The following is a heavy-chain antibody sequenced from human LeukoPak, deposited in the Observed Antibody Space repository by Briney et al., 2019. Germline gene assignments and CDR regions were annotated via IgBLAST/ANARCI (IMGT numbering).Heavy chain of an antibody. CDR3: ARGVIAAGGNDFDY. CDR2: IYYSGST. Sequence: SETLSLTCTVSGDSISTSNSYWGWIRQPPGKGLEWIGSIYYSGSTYYNPSLKSRVTISVDTSKNQFSLKLSSVTAADTAVYYCARGVIAAGGNDFDYWGQGTLVTVSS. V-gene: IGHV4-39*07. CDR1: GDSISTSNSY. J-gene: IGHJ4*02. D-gene: IGHD6-13*01.